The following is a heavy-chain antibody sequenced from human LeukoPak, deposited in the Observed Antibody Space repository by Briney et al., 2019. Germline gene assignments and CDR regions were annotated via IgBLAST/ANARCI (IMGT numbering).Heavy chain of an antibody. V-gene: IGHV3-30-3*01. CDR3: ARAIRYNFDY. CDR2: ISYDGSNK. CDR1: GFTFSSYA. D-gene: IGHD3-9*01. Sequence: GGSLRLSCAASGFTFSSYAMHWVRQAPGKGLEWVAVISYDGSNKYYADSVKGRFTISRDNSKNTPYLQMNSLRAEDTAVYYCARAIRYNFDYWGQGTLVTVSS. J-gene: IGHJ4*02.